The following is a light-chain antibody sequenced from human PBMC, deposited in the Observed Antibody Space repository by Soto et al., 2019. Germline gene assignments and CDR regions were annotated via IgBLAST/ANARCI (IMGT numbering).Light chain of an antibody. CDR2: AAS. CDR1: QNVGSNY. Sequence: IEMTQSPSTLPVSPGERVSLSSRASQNVGSNYLAWYQQKPGQAPRLLIYAASTRATGIPDRFSGSGSGTDFTLSISRLEPEDFAVYYCQLYGTSPKPFGQGTKV. V-gene: IGKV3-20*01. J-gene: IGKJ1*01. CDR3: QLYGTSPKP.